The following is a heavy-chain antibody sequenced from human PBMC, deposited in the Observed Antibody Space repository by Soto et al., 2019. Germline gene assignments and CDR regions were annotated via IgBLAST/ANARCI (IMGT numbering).Heavy chain of an antibody. V-gene: IGHV1-3*01. D-gene: IGHD3-10*01. CDR3: ARDGLLWFGELFGDY. J-gene: IGHJ4*02. CDR2: INAGNGNT. Sequence: ASVKVSCKASGYTFTSYAMHWVRQAPGQRLEWMGWINAGNGNTKYSQKFQGRVTITRDTSASTAYMELSSLKSEDTAVYYCARDGLLWFGELFGDYWGQGTLVTVSS. CDR1: GYTFTSYA.